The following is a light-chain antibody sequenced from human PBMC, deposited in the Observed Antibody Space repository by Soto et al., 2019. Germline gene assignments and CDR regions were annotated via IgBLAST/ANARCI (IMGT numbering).Light chain of an antibody. J-gene: IGLJ2*01. CDR3: SSYTSTNTLI. CDR1: SSDVGGYNS. Sequence: ALTQPASVSGSPGQSITISCTGTSSDVGGYNSVSWYQQHPDKAPQLKIFDVSNRPSGISDRFSGSKSGNTASLTISGLQAEDEADYYCSSYTSTNTLIFGGGTKLTVL. V-gene: IGLV2-14*03. CDR2: DVS.